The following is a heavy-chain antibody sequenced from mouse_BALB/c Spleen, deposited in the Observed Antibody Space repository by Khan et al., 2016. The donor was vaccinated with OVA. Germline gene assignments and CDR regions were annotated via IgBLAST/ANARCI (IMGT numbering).Heavy chain of an antibody. CDR3: ARSELRVRSEDFDY. Sequence: EVQLQESGPDLVKPSQSLSLTCTVTDYSITSGYSWHWIRQFPGNKLEWMGYIHYSGSTNYSPSLNSRISITRDPSKNQFFMQLNSVTTEDTATYYCARSELRVRSEDFDYWGQGTTLTVSS. V-gene: IGHV3-1*02. CDR2: IHYSGST. J-gene: IGHJ2*01. CDR1: DYSITSGYS. D-gene: IGHD1-2*01.